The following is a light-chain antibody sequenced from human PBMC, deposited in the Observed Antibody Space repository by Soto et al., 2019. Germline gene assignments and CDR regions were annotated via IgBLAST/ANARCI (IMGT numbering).Light chain of an antibody. CDR1: QSIGNK. J-gene: IGKJ4*01. CDR2: GAS. CDR3: QQYSSRPLT. Sequence: EIVMTQSPATLSVSPGERATLSCGASQSIGNKLAWYYQKPGQAPSLLIYGASTRATGVPARFSGSGSGTEFTLTISSPQSEDFAVYYWQQYSSRPLTFGGGTKVEIK. V-gene: IGKV3-15*01.